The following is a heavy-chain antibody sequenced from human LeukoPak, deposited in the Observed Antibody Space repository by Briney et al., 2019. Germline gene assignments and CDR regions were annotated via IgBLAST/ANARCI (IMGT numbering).Heavy chain of an antibody. Sequence: SVKVSCKASGGTFRSYAISWVRQAPGQGLEWMGGIIPIFGTANYAQKFQGRVTITADESTNTAYLELSSLRAEDTAVYYCARDTLGAYYYDSSGYYDYWGQGTLVTVSS. J-gene: IGHJ4*02. CDR2: IIPIFGTA. D-gene: IGHD3-22*01. V-gene: IGHV1-69*13. CDR1: GGTFRSYA. CDR3: ARDTLGAYYYDSSGYYDY.